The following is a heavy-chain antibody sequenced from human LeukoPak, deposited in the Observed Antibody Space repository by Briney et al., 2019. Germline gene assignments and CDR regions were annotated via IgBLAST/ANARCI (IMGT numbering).Heavy chain of an antibody. CDR1: GFTFSSYA. D-gene: IGHD1-26*01. CDR2: ISGSGGST. J-gene: IGHJ3*02. V-gene: IGHV3-23*01. CDR3: ARDPGRGAFDI. Sequence: GGSLRLSCAASGFTFSSYAMNWVRQAPGKGLEWVSAISGSGGSTYYADSVKGRFTISRDNSRNTLYLQMNSLRAEDTAVYYCARDPGRGAFDIWGQGTMVTVSS.